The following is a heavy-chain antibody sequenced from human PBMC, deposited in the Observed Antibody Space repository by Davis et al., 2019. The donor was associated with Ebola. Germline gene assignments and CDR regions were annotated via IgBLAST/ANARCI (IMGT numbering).Heavy chain of an antibody. V-gene: IGHV1-46*02. CDR3: ALGPRYSGYDPHYFDY. CDR2: INPSGGNT. D-gene: IGHD5-12*01. J-gene: IGHJ4*02. Sequence: ASVKVSCKASGYTFNSHYMHWVRQAPGQGLEWMGIINPSGGNTRYEQRFQGRVTMTRDTSTSTAYMELRSLRSDDTAVYYCALGPRYSGYDPHYFDYWGQGTLVTVSS. CDR1: GYTFNSHY.